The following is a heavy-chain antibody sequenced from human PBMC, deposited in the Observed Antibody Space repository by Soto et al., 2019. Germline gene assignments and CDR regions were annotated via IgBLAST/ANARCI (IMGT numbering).Heavy chain of an antibody. J-gene: IGHJ4*02. CDR1: GFTFSTNG. V-gene: IGHV3-33*01. CDR2: IWYDGSEK. D-gene: IGHD2-15*01. Sequence: QVQLVESGGGVVQPGRSLRLSCAASGFTFSTNGMHWVRQAPGKGLEWVAVIWYDGSEKYYADPVKGRFTISRDNPKNTLYLQMNSLRAEDTSIYYCATDIGSLSGPHDYWGQGTLVTVSS. CDR3: ATDIGSLSGPHDY.